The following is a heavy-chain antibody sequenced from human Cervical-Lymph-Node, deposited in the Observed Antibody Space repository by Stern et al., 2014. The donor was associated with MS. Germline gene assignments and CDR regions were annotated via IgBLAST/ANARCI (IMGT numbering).Heavy chain of an antibody. D-gene: IGHD3-22*01. Sequence: QVQLEESGAEVKKPGSSVKVSCKASGGTFNIYAISWVRQAPGQGLEWMGGIVPIFGSANYAQKFQGRVTITADESTTTIYMEVSSLRSEDTAVYYCARGPDQSGGYYYAYGGQGTLVTVSS. V-gene: IGHV1-69*01. J-gene: IGHJ4*02. CDR3: ARGPDQSGGYYYAY. CDR1: GGTFNIYA. CDR2: IVPIFGSA.